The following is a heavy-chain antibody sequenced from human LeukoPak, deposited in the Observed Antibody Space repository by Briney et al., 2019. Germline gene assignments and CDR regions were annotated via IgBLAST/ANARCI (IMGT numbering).Heavy chain of an antibody. CDR2: MYSGGDT. J-gene: IGHJ5*02. CDR1: GFTVSDNY. D-gene: IGHD6-13*01. CDR3: ARDAPQVPAAGVLAS. Sequence: GGSLRLSCAASGFTVSDNYMSWVRQAPGKELEWVSLMYSGGDTYYADSVKGRFTFSRDISKNTLYLQMNGLRTEDTAMYFCARDAPQVPAAGVLASWGQGTLVTVSS. V-gene: IGHV3-53*01.